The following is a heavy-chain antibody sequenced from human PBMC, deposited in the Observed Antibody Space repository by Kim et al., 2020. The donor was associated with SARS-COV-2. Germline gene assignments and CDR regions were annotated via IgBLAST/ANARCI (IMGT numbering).Heavy chain of an antibody. Sequence: ADSVNGRFTISRDNSKNTLYLQMNSLRAEDTAVYYCAKVQRGSYYDAFDIWGQGTMVTVSS. V-gene: IGHV3-30*02. J-gene: IGHJ3*02. D-gene: IGHD1-26*01. CDR3: AKVQRGSYYDAFDI.